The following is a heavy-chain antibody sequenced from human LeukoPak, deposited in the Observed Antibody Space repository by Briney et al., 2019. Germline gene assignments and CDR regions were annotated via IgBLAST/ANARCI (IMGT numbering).Heavy chain of an antibody. J-gene: IGHJ4*02. V-gene: IGHV3-23*01. CDR2: ITAGGGST. D-gene: IGHD4-17*01. CDR1: GFTFSIYA. CDR3: AKDDDDYGDYASDY. Sequence: GGSLRLSCAASGFTFSIYAMSWVRQAPGKGLEWVSSITAGGGSTYYVDSVKGRFTISRDNSKNTLYLQMNSLRAEDTAVYYCAKDDDDYGDYASDYWGQGTLVTVSS.